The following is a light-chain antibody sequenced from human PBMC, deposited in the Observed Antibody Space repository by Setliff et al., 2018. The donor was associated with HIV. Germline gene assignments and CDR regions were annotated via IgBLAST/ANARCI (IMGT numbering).Light chain of an antibody. V-gene: IGLV2-14*03. CDR1: RSDVGGYDY. J-gene: IGLJ1*01. Sequence: QSALAQPASVSGSPGQSITISCTGTRSDVGGYDYVSWYQHHPGKAPKLIIYNVNKRPSGVSNRLSGSKSGNTASLTISGLQAEDKADYYCTSYTTSSSPYVFGTGTKVTVL. CDR3: TSYTTSSSPYV. CDR2: NVN.